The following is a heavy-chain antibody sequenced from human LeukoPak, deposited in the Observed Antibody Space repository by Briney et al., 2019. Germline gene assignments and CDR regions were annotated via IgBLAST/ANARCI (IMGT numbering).Heavy chain of an antibody. CDR2: IYYSGST. J-gene: IGHJ4*02. V-gene: IGHV4-30-4*01. CDR1: GGSISSGDYY. CDR3: ARDRGGIAAIDY. D-gene: IGHD6-13*01. Sequence: KPSETLSLTCTVSGGSISSGDYYWSWIRQPPGKGLEWIGYIYYSGSTYYNPSLKSRVTISVDTSKNQFSLKLSSVTAADTAVYYCARDRGGIAAIDYWGQGTLVTVSS.